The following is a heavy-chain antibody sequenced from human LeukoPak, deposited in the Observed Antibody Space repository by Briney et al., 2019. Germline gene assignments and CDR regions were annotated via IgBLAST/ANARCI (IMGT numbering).Heavy chain of an antibody. V-gene: IGHV3-7*01. CDR3: ARGGYYTFDS. J-gene: IGHJ4*02. D-gene: IGHD3-3*01. CDR2: INKDESAR. CDR1: GFSFRDYW. Sequence: GGSLGLSCAASGFSFRDYWMNWVRQAPGKGLEWVASINKDESARYYVDSVKGRFTISRDNAKNSLYLQMNSLRVEDTAVYFCARGGYYTFDSWGQGTLVTVSS.